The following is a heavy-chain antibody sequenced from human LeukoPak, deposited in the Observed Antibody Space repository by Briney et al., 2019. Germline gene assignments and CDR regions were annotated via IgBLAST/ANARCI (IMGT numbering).Heavy chain of an antibody. D-gene: IGHD5-18*01. CDR1: GGSISSYY. CDR2: ISTSGST. J-gene: IGHJ4*02. CDR3: ARGSLYSYGYRSPRFDY. Sequence: PSETLSLTCTVSGGSISSYYWSWIRQPAGKGLESIGHISTSGSTNYNPSLKSRVTMSVDTSKNQFSLKLSSVTAADTAVYYCARGSLYSYGYRSPRFDYWGQGTLVTVSS. V-gene: IGHV4-4*07.